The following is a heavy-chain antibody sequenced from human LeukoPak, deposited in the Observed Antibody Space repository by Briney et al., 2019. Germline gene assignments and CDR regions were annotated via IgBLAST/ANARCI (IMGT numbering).Heavy chain of an antibody. Sequence: PSETLSLTCTVSGGSISSTIYYWGWIRQPPGKGLEWIGSINYSGNTYYNPSLKSRVTIYVDTSRNQFSLKLSSVTAADTAVYYCVRVDIVVGPSASFDYWGQGILVTVSS. CDR3: VRVDIVVGPSASFDY. V-gene: IGHV4-39*01. CDR2: INYSGNT. J-gene: IGHJ4*02. CDR1: GGSISSTIYY. D-gene: IGHD2-15*01.